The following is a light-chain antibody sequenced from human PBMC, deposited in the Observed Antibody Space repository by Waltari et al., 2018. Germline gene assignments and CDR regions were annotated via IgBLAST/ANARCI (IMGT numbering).Light chain of an antibody. Sequence: QSALTQPRSVSGSPGQSVTISCTGTSSDVGRYNYVSWYQQHPGRAPKPMIFDVNKRPSGVPDRFSGSKSGNTASLTISGLQADDEADYYCSSYAGSHWVFGAGTKLTVL. CDR3: SSYAGSHWV. J-gene: IGLJ3*02. CDR1: SSDVGRYNY. V-gene: IGLV2-11*01. CDR2: DVN.